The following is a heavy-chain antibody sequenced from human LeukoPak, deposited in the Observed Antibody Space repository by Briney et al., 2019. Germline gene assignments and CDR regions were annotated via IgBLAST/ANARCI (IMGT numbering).Heavy chain of an antibody. CDR1: GFTFSSYS. J-gene: IGHJ3*02. D-gene: IGHD3-22*01. CDR2: ISSSSSTI. CDR3: ARDYYDSPLNPDAFDI. V-gene: IGHV3-48*04. Sequence: GGSLRLSCAASGFTFSSYSMNWVRQASGKGLEWVSYISSSSSTIYYADSVKGRFTISRDNAKNSLCLQMNSLRAEDTAVYYCARDYYDSPLNPDAFDIWGQGTMVTVSS.